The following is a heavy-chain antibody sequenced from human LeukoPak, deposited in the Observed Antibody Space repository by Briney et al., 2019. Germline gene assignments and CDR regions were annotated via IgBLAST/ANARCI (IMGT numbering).Heavy chain of an antibody. CDR1: GFTFRNYA. Sequence: GSLRLSCAASGFTFRNYAMSWVRQAPGKGLEWVSNIGGSGDNAYYADSVKGRFTISRDKSKKTLYLQMNSLRAEDTAIYYCAKDVEVFYVLTDFSPYGMDVWGQGTTVTVSS. V-gene: IGHV3-23*01. CDR2: IGGSGDNA. J-gene: IGHJ6*02. CDR3: AKDVEVFYVLTDFSPYGMDV. D-gene: IGHD2/OR15-2a*01.